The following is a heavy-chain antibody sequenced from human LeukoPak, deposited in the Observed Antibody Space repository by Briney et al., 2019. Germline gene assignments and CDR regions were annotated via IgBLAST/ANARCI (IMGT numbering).Heavy chain of an antibody. CDR2: IYHGDSDT. J-gene: IGHJ5*02. CDR3: ARSYGGNSRGWFDP. D-gene: IGHD4-23*01. V-gene: IGHV5-51*01. CDR1: GYTFTNYW. Sequence: GESLKISCKGSGYTFTNYWIGWVRQMPGKGLEWMGIIYHGDSDTRYSPSFQGQVNISADKSISTAYLQWSSLKASDTAMYYCARSYGGNSRGWFDPWGQGTLVTVSS.